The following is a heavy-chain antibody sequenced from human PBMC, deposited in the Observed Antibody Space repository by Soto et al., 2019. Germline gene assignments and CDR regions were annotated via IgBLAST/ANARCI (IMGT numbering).Heavy chain of an antibody. Sequence: EVQLLESGGGLVQPGGSLRLSCAASGFTFSRYAMSWVRQAPGKGLEWVSAISGSGGSTYYADSVKGRFTISRDNSKNTLYLQMNSLRAEDTAVYYCAKAPDYGDYGNWYFDLWGRGTLVTVSS. V-gene: IGHV3-23*01. CDR3: AKAPDYGDYGNWYFDL. CDR1: GFTFSRYA. D-gene: IGHD4-17*01. J-gene: IGHJ2*01. CDR2: ISGSGGST.